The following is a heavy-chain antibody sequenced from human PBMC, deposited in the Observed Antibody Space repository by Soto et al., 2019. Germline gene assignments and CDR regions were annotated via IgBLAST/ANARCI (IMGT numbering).Heavy chain of an antibody. D-gene: IGHD3-3*01. CDR2: INPATGAA. J-gene: IGHJ3*02. V-gene: IGHV1-2*02. CDR3: ASGGGVGVAGSAAFDM. CDR1: GYPVTAYY. Sequence: QLHLVQSGAVVKKPGASVTVSCSASGYPVTAYYMHWVRQAPGRGLEWMGGINPATGAAKYTQTFQGRVTLTRDPSQSTVFMELSGLTSEDTAVFYCASGGGVGVAGSAAFDMCGQGTLVTVSS.